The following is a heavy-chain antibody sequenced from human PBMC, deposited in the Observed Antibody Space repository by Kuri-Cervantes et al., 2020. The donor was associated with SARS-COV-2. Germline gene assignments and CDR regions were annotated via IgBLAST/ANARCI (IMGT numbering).Heavy chain of an antibody. Sequence: SCSVSGGSISSRSYYWGWIRQPPGKGLEWIGYIYYSGSTYYNPSLKSRITISVDTSKNQFSLKLSSVTAADTAVYYCASCPGGLPYYYYGMDVWGQGTTVTVSS. CDR1: GGSISSRSYY. D-gene: IGHD5-18*01. CDR2: IYYSGST. V-gene: IGHV4-30-4*01. CDR3: ASCPGGLPYYYYGMDV. J-gene: IGHJ6*02.